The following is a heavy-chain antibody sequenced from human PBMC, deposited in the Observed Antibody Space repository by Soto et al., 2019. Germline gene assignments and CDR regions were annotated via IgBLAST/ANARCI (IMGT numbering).Heavy chain of an antibody. D-gene: IGHD6-19*01. CDR1: GYSFTSYW. V-gene: IGHV5-51*01. J-gene: IGHJ4*02. CDR2: IYPGDSDT. CDR3: ARSGQRQSPIVVAGQ. Sequence: PGESLKISCKGSGYSFTSYWIGWVRQMPGKGLEWMGIIYPGDSDTRYSPSFQGQVTISADKSINTAYLQWSSLKASDTAMYYCARSGQRQSPIVVAGQWGQGTLVTVSS.